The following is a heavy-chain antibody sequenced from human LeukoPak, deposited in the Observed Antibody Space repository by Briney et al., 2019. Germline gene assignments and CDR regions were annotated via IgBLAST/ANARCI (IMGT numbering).Heavy chain of an antibody. Sequence: ASVKVSCKAFGYTFTSNYMHWVRQAPGQGPEWMGVISPSGGSTTYAQKFQGRVTLTRDMSTSTDYLELSSLRSEDTAVYYCARDQSGYSYGPLDYWGQGTLVTVSS. CDR3: ARDQSGYSYGPLDY. J-gene: IGHJ4*02. CDR1: GYTFTSNY. CDR2: ISPSGGST. D-gene: IGHD5-18*01. V-gene: IGHV1-46*01.